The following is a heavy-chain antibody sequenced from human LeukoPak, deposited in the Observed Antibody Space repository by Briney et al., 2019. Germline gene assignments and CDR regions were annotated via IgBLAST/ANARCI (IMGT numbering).Heavy chain of an antibody. D-gene: IGHD2-2*01. V-gene: IGHV1-18*01. CDR2: ISAYNGNT. CDR1: GYTFTSYG. J-gene: IGHJ6*03. CDR3: ARAGPAAISDYYYYMDV. Sequence: ASVKVSCKASGYTFTSYGISWVRQAPGQGLEWMGWISAYNGNTNYAQKLQGRVTMTTDTSTSTAYMELRSLRSDDTAVYYCARAGPAAISDYYYYMDVWGKGTTVTISS.